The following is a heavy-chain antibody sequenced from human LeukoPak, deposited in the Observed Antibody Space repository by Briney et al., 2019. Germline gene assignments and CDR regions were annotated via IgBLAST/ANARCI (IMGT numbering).Heavy chain of an antibody. CDR3: ARSGGYQLLPFDY. CDR1: GGSISSSSYY. D-gene: IGHD2-2*01. J-gene: IGHJ4*02. Sequence: SETLSLTCTVSGGSISSSSYYWGWIRQPPGKGLEWIGSIYYSGSTYYNPSLKSRVTISVDTSKNQFSLKLSSVTAADTAVYYCARSGGYQLLPFDYWGQGTLVTVSS. V-gene: IGHV4-39*01. CDR2: IYYSGST.